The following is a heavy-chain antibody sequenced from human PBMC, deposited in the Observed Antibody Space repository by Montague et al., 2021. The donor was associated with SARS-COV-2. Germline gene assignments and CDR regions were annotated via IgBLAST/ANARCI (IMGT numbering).Heavy chain of an antibody. Sequence: SETLSLTCTVSGDSISSYYWSWIRQPPGKGLEWIGHIDNNGDTKFNPSLKSRVTISTDTSKNQFSLTLSAVTAADTAVYFCARVLIELEPFDHPYFDYWGQGTLVTVSS. CDR3: ARVLIELEPFDHPYFDY. V-gene: IGHV4-59*12. J-gene: IGHJ4*02. CDR1: GDSISSYY. D-gene: IGHD3-9*01. CDR2: IDNNGDT.